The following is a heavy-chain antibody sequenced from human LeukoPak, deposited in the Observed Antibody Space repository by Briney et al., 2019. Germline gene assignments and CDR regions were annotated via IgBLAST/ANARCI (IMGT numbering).Heavy chain of an antibody. J-gene: IGHJ4*02. D-gene: IGHD6-6*01. CDR1: GFTFSSKTYW. V-gene: IGHV3-74*01. Sequence: PGGSLRLSCAASGFTFSSKTYWMHWVCQAPGKGLVWVSRINYDGTSTNYADSVKGRFTISRDNARDTLYPQMNSLRAEDTAVYYCARHTTDRPNLIDHWGQGTLVTVSS. CDR3: ARHTTDRPNLIDH. CDR2: INYDGTST.